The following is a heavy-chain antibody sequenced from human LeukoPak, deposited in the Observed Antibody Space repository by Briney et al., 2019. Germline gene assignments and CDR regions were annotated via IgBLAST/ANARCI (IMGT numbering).Heavy chain of an antibody. Sequence: GRSLRLSCAASGFTFSSYAMHWVRQAPGKGLEWVAVISYDGSNKYYADSVKGRFTISRDNSKNTLYLQVNSLRAEDTAVYYCARDSAMMAVYWGQGTLVTVSS. CDR1: GFTFSSYA. D-gene: IGHD3-22*01. CDR2: ISYDGSNK. V-gene: IGHV3-30-3*01. J-gene: IGHJ4*02. CDR3: ARDSAMMAVY.